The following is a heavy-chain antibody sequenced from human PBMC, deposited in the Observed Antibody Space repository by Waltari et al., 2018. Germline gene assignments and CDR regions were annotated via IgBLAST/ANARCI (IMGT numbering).Heavy chain of an antibody. CDR3: ARHSYDFRIAPFVY. D-gene: IGHD3-3*01. CDR2: IYYSGST. J-gene: IGHJ4*02. CDR1: GGSVSSGSYY. Sequence: QVQLQESGPGLVKPSETLSLTCTVSGGSVSSGSYYWSWIRQPPGKGLEWIGYIYYSGSTNYNPSLKSRVTISVDTSKNQFSLKLSSVTAADTAVYYCARHSYDFRIAPFVYWGQGTLVTVSS. V-gene: IGHV4-61*01.